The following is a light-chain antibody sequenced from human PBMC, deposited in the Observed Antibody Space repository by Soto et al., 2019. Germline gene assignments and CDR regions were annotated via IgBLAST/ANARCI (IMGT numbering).Light chain of an antibody. CDR3: SSFTGTTTLDV. J-gene: IGLJ1*01. CDR1: SSDVGAYKY. CDR2: GDS. V-gene: IGLV2-14*03. Sequence: QSALTQPASVSGSPGQSITISCTGTSSDVGAYKYVSWYQQHPGKVPKLIIYGDSNRPSGVSNRFSGSKSGNTAFLTISGLQPEDEAYYYCSSFTGTTTLDVFGTGTKVTVL.